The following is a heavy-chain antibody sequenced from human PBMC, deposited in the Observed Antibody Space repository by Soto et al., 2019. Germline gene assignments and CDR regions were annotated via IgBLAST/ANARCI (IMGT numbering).Heavy chain of an antibody. CDR3: ARTLLQQLFLRVAFDI. CDR1: GGSFSGYY. Sequence: SETLSLTCAVYGGSFSGYYWSWIRQPPGKGLEWIGEINHSGSTNYNPSLKSRVTISVDTSKNQFSLKLSSVTAADTVVFYCARTLLQQLFLRVAFDIWGQGTMVTVSS. D-gene: IGHD6-13*01. CDR2: INHSGST. J-gene: IGHJ3*02. V-gene: IGHV4-34*01.